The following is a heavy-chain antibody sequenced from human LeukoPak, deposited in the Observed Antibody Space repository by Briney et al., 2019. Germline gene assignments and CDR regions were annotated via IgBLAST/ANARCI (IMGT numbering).Heavy chain of an antibody. V-gene: IGHV4-31*03. CDR1: GGSISSGGYY. Sequence: SQTLSLTCTVSGGSISSGGYYWSWLRQHPGTGLEWIGYIYYSGSTYYNPSLKSRVTISVDTSKNQFSLKLSSVTAADTAVYYCARVARYSGYDSGLPRFDYWGQGTLVTVSS. CDR3: ARVARYSGYDSGLPRFDY. D-gene: IGHD5-12*01. CDR2: IYYSGST. J-gene: IGHJ4*02.